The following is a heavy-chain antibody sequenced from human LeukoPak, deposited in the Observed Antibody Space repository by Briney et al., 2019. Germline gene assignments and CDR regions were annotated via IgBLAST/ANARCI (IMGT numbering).Heavy chain of an antibody. D-gene: IGHD2-15*01. J-gene: IGHJ4*02. Sequence: GGSLRLSCAASGFTFSIYSMNWVRQAPGKGLEWVSSISSSSSNIYYADSVKGRFTTSRDNSKNTLFLQMSSLRVEDTAVYYCVKDSAALGYCSGGRCPHFDYWGQGTVVTVSS. CDR1: GFTFSIYS. CDR2: ISSSSSNI. CDR3: VKDSAALGYCSGGRCPHFDY. V-gene: IGHV3-21*01.